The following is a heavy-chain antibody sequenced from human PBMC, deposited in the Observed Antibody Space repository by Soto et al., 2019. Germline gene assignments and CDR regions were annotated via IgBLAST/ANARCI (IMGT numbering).Heavy chain of an antibody. Sequence: SVKVSCKASGGTFSSYRINWVRQAPGQGLEWVGVIVPIYRTADYAQKFQGRVTLTADESARTSYMELRSLKSQDKAVYYCVRDSGAKLSSSWGQGTLVTVSS. J-gene: IGHJ4*02. CDR2: IVPIYRTA. D-gene: IGHD6-13*01. CDR3: VRDSGAKLSSS. CDR1: GGTFSSYR. V-gene: IGHV1-69*13.